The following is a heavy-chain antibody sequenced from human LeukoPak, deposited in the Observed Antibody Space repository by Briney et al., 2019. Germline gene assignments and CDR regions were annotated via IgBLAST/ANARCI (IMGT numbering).Heavy chain of an antibody. Sequence: GSLRLSCSAFGFTFGDYAFHWVRQAPGKGLEWLAFIRYDGSDSYYADSVKGRFTISRDNSKKTLYLQMNSLRAEDTAVYYCATYYSWAIFDYWGQGTLVTVSS. CDR1: GFTFGDYA. V-gene: IGHV3-30*02. J-gene: IGHJ4*02. CDR2: IRYDGSDS. D-gene: IGHD4-11*01. CDR3: ATYYSWAIFDY.